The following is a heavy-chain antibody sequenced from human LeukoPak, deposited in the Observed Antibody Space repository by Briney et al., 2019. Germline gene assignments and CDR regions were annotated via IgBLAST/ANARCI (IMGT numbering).Heavy chain of an antibody. CDR3: ARARGYSYGYSDY. J-gene: IGHJ4*02. CDR1: GFTFSSYA. D-gene: IGHD5-18*01. CDR2: ISGSGGST. Sequence: PGGSLRLSCAASGFTFSSYAMSWVRQAPGKGLEWVSAISGSGGSTYYADSVKGRFTISRDNAKNSLYLQMNSLRAEDTAVYYCARARGYSYGYSDYWGQGTLVTVSS. V-gene: IGHV3-23*01.